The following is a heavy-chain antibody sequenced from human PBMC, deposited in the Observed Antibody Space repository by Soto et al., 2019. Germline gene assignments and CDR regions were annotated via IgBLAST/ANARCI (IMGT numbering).Heavy chain of an antibody. Sequence: GESLKISCHTSGCTFTLYWIAWVRQMPGKGLEWMGIIYPDDSDTRYSPSFQGQVTISADKSITTAYLQWSGLKASDTAIYYCARRAGSSSSGLYYGFDVWGQGTTVTVSS. CDR3: ARRAGSSSSGLYYGFDV. CDR1: GCTFTLYW. V-gene: IGHV5-51*01. CDR2: IYPDDSDT. J-gene: IGHJ6*02. D-gene: IGHD6-6*01.